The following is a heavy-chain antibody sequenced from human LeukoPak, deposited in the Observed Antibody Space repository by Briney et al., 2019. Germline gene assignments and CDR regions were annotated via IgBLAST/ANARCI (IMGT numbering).Heavy chain of an antibody. CDR2: IYHSGST. J-gene: IGHJ5*02. Sequence: SETLSLTCAVSGGSISSSNWWSWVRLPPGKGLEWIGEIYHSGSTNYSPSLKSRVTISVDKSKNQFSLKLSSVTAADTAVYYCARVLYDYVWGSYRPPLTWGQGTLVTVSS. V-gene: IGHV4-4*02. CDR3: ARVLYDYVWGSYRPPLT. D-gene: IGHD3-16*02. CDR1: GGSISSSNW.